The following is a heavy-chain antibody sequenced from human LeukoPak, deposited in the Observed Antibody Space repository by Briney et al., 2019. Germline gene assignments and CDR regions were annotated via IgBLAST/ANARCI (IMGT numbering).Heavy chain of an antibody. CDR1: GFTFANYS. Sequence: GGSLRLSCTTSGFTFANYSMSWVRQTPGKGLEWVGFIRSKGNGGTTEYAASVQGRFTISRDDSKSIAYLQMNSLNTEDTAVYYCTRVSRGNANDYWGQGTLVTVSS. V-gene: IGHV3-49*04. CDR3: TRVSRGNANDY. CDR2: IRSKGNGGTT. D-gene: IGHD5-12*01. J-gene: IGHJ4*02.